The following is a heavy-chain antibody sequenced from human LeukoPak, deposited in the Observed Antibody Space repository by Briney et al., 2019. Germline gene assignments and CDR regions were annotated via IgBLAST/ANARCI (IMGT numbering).Heavy chain of an antibody. D-gene: IGHD6-13*01. J-gene: IGHJ4*02. CDR1: GFTFSSYW. CDR2: IKQDGSEK. V-gene: IGHV3-7*03. Sequence: TGGSLRLSCAVSGFTFSSYWMSWVRQAPGKGLEWVANIKQDGSEKYYVDSVKGRFTISRDNAQNSLFLQINSLRAEDTAVYYCARDSWGYSEYGGQGTLVTVSS. CDR3: ARDSWGYSEY.